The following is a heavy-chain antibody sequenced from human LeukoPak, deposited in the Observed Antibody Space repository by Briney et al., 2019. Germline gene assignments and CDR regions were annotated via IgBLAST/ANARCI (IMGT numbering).Heavy chain of an antibody. CDR1: GFTFSSYG. V-gene: IGHV3-23*01. D-gene: IGHD6-19*01. Sequence: QSWGSLRLSCAASGFTFSSYGMSWVRQAPGKGLEWVSAISGSGGSTYYADSVKGRFTISRDNSKNTLYLQMNSLRAEDTAVYYCAKDLEYSSGWHLSLPSARLFDYWGQGTLVTVSS. CDR3: AKDLEYSSGWHLSLPSARLFDY. CDR2: ISGSGGST. J-gene: IGHJ4*02.